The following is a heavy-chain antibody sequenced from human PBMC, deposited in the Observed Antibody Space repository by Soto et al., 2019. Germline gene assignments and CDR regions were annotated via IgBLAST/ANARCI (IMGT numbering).Heavy chain of an antibody. CDR2: IHYSGST. CDR1: GGSISSHH. V-gene: IGHV4-59*11. J-gene: IGHJ6*03. Sequence: SETLSLTCTVPGGSISSHHWSWIRQPPGKGLEWIGYIHYSGSTNNNPSLQSRVTISMDTSKNQFSLKLSSVTAADTAVYYCARSYYDFWSGQYYYYMAVWGKGTMVTVTS. CDR3: ARSYYDFWSGQYYYYMAV. D-gene: IGHD3-3*01.